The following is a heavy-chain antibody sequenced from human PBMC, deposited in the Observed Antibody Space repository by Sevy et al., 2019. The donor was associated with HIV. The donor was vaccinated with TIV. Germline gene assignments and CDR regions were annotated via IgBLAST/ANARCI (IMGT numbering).Heavy chain of an antibody. CDR3: ASLRRGSGSYYYMDV. V-gene: IGHV5-10-1*01. Sequence: GESLKISCKGSGYSFTSYWISWVRQMPGKGLEWMGRIDPSDSYTNYSPSFQGHVTISADKSISTAYLQWSSLKASDTAMYYCASLRRGSGSYYYMDVWGKGTTVTVSS. D-gene: IGHD3-10*01. J-gene: IGHJ6*03. CDR1: GYSFTSYW. CDR2: IDPSDSYT.